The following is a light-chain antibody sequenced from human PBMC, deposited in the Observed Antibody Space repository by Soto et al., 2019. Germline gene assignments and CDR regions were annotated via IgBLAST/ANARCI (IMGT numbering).Light chain of an antibody. V-gene: IGKV1D-16*01. CDR2: DAS. CDR3: QQYHNYPLT. Sequence: DIQMTQSQSSLSASVGDRVTITCRASQGIDSWLAWFQQKPGQAPKSLIYDASTSRSGVPSRFAGSGSGTDFTLTITSLQPEEFGTYYCQQYHNYPLTFGGGTKVEVK. J-gene: IGKJ4*02. CDR1: QGIDSW.